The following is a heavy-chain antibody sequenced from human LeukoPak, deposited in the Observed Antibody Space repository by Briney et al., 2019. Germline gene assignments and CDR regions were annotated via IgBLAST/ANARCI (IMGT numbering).Heavy chain of an antibody. J-gene: IGHJ4*02. CDR2: IYSGGST. V-gene: IGHV3-53*05. CDR3: ASNSRTMVRGSFDY. CDR1: GFTASSNY. D-gene: IGHD3-10*01. Sequence: GGSLRLSCAASGFTASSNYMSWVRQAPGKGLEWVSVIYSGGSTYYADSVKGRFTISRDNSKNTLYLQMNSLRAEDTAVYYCASNSRTMVRGSFDYWGQGTLVTVSS.